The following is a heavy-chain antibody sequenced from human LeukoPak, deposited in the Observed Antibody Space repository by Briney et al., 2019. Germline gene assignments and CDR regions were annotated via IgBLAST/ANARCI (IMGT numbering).Heavy chain of an antibody. D-gene: IGHD2-2*01. V-gene: IGHV1-2*02. J-gene: IGHJ4*02. Sequence: ASVWVSCKASRYTLTGYYMHWVRQAPGQGVAWVGWIYPKSGGTNYAQKFQGRVTMTRDTSISTAYMELSRLRPDGTAVYYCARAVFRPAAVDYWGQGTLVTVSS. CDR2: IYPKSGGT. CDR3: ARAVFRPAAVDY. CDR1: RYTLTGYY.